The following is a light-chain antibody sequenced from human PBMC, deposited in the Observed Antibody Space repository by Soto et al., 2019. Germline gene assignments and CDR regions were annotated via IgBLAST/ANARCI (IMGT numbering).Light chain of an antibody. Sequence: QTKLTHSAYWSGLPGQSITISCTGSNSDIGNYNIVSWYQQHPDKAPQLIIYEVTKRPSGVSNRFSGSKSGNTASLTISGLQAEDEGDYHCCSYAGSSVFVFGTGTKVTFL. CDR3: CSYAGSSVFV. CDR2: EVT. J-gene: IGLJ1*01. V-gene: IGLV2-23*02. CDR1: NSDIGNYNI.